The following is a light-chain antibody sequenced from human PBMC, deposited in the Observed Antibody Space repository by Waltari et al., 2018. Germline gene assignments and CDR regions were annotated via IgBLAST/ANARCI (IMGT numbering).Light chain of an antibody. J-gene: IGKJ1*01. Sequence: EVVLTQSPGTPSLSPGERATLSCRASQSISSSYLAWYQQKPGQAPRLLIYNVSSRATGIPDRFSGSGSGTDFTLTISRLEPEDGAVYYCQQYGSSPWTFGPGTKVEIK. V-gene: IGKV3-20*01. CDR1: QSISSSY. CDR2: NVS. CDR3: QQYGSSPWT.